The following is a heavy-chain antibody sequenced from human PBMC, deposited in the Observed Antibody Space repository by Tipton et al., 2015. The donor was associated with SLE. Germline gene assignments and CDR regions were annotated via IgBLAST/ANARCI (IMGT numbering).Heavy chain of an antibody. V-gene: IGHV4-31*03. CDR1: SGSISGDGLY. D-gene: IGHD3-22*01. J-gene: IGHJ4*02. Sequence: LSLTCSVSSGSISGDGLYWSWIRQPPGKGLEWIGYIWHSGTTYYNPSLKGRPTISLDTSNKQFSLKLTSVTTADTAVYYCARYYYDSTGDCFFDYWGQGTLVIVSS. CDR2: IWHSGTT. CDR3: ARYYYDSTGDCFFDY.